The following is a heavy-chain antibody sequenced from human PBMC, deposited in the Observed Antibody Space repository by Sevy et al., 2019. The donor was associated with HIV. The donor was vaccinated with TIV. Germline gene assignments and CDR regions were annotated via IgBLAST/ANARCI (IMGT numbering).Heavy chain of an antibody. CDR2: ISGSGGST. V-gene: IGHV3-23*01. Sequence: GGSLRLSCAASGFTFSSYAMSWVRQAPGKGLEWVSAISGSGGSTYYADSVKGRFTISRDNSKNTLYLQMNSLRAEETAVYYCAKDAFTSIAVAGTDAFDIWGQGTMVTVSS. CDR1: GFTFSSYA. J-gene: IGHJ3*02. D-gene: IGHD6-19*01. CDR3: AKDAFTSIAVAGTDAFDI.